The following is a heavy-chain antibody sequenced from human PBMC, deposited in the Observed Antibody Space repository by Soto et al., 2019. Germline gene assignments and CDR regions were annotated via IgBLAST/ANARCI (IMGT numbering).Heavy chain of an antibody. Sequence: QVQLVQSGAEVKKPGASVKVSCKASGYTFTSSDINWVRQATGQGLEWIGWMYPNSGNTGYAQKFQGRVTMTRNTSISTAYMELRSLRADDTAGYYCAIENPNRSYSSEQGYACDIWGQGTTVTGAS. CDR1: GYTFTSSD. CDR3: AIENPNRSYSSEQGYACDI. J-gene: IGHJ3*02. CDR2: MYPNSGNT. V-gene: IGHV1-8*01. D-gene: IGHD3-22*01.